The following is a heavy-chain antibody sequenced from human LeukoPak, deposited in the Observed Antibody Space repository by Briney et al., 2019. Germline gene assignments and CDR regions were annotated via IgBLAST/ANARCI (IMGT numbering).Heavy chain of an antibody. D-gene: IGHD6-13*01. CDR2: IYYSGST. Sequence: ASETLSLTCTVSGGSISSYYWSWIRQPPGKGLEWIGYIYYSGSTNYNPSHKSRVTISVDTSKNQFSLKLSSVTAADTAVYYCARGSRYSSSWYVSAFDCWGQGTLVTVSS. V-gene: IGHV4-59*01. CDR1: GGSISSYY. CDR3: ARGSRYSSSWYVSAFDC. J-gene: IGHJ4*02.